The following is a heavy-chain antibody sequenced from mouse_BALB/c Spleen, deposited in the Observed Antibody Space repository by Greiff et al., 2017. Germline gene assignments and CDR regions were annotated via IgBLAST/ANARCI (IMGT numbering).Heavy chain of an antibody. CDR1: GFTFTSYW. J-gene: IGHJ2*01. Sequence: VKLMESGPELVRPGASVKMSCKASGFTFTSYWMHWVKQRPGQGLEWIGMIDTSNSETRLNQKFKDKATLNVDKSSNTAYMQLSSLTYEDSAVYSCARARDYYGSSYGYWGQGTTLTVSA. D-gene: IGHD1-1*01. V-gene: IGHV1S127*01. CDR2: IDTSNSET. CDR3: ARARDYYGSSYGY.